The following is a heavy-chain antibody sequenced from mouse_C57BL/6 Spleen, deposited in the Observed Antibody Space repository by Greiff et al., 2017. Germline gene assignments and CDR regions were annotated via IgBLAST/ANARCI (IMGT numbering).Heavy chain of an antibody. CDR3: ARRGEPGAWFAY. CDR1: GYTFTSYW. J-gene: IGHJ3*01. V-gene: IGHV1-64*01. CDR2: IHPNSGST. Sequence: QVQLQQPGAELVKPGASVKLSCKASGYTFTSYWMHWVKQRPGQGLEWIGMIHPNSGSTNYNEKFKSKATLTVDKSSSTAYMQLSSLTSEDSAVYYCARRGEPGAWFAYWGQGALVTVSA.